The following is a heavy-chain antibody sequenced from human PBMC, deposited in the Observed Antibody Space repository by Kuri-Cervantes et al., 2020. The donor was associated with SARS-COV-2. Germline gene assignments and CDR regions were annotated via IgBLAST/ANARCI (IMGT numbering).Heavy chain of an antibody. CDR2: ISSSSSYI. D-gene: IGHD6-19*01. Sequence: GGSLRLSCAASGFTFSSYSMNWVRQAPGKGLEWVSSISSSSSYISYADSVKGRFTISRDNAKNSLYLQMNSLRAEDTAVYYCATAGGWYELDYWGQGTLVTVSS. CDR1: GFTFSSYS. CDR3: ATAGGWYELDY. J-gene: IGHJ4*02. V-gene: IGHV3-21*04.